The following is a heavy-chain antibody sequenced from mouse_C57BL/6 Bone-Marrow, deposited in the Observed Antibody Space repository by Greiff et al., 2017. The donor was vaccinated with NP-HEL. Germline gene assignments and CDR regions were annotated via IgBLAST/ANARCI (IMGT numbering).Heavy chain of an antibody. CDR1: GYTFTDYY. CDR2: INPNNGGT. Sequence: EVQLQQSGPELVKPGASVKISCKASGYTFTDYYMNWVKQSHGKSLEWIGDINPNNGGTSYNQKFKGKATLTVDKSSSTAYMELRSLTSEDSAVYYCARALYGSSYVSAYWGQGTLVTVSA. CDR3: ARALYGSSYVSAY. V-gene: IGHV1-26*01. D-gene: IGHD1-1*01. J-gene: IGHJ3*01.